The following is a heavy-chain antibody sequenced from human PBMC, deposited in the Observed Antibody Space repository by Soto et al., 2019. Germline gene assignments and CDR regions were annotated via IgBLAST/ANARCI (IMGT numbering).Heavy chain of an antibody. CDR2: ISSSSSTI. J-gene: IGHJ6*02. V-gene: IGHV3-48*04. CDR1: GFTFSSYS. Sequence: EVQLVESGGGLVQPGGSLRLSCAASGFTFSSYSMNWVRQAPGKGLEWVSYISSSSSTIYYADSVKGRFTVSRDNAENSLYLQMNSLRVEDTAVYYCAKTISPYTMDYYGMDVWGQGTTVTVAS. CDR3: AKTISPYTMDYYGMDV. D-gene: IGHD2-2*02.